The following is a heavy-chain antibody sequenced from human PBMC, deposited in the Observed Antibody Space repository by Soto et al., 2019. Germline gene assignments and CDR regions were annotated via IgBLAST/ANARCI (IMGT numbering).Heavy chain of an antibody. J-gene: IGHJ4*02. CDR1: GYTFNTYG. Sequence: QVQLVQSGAEMKRPGASVRVSCKASGYTFNTYGISWVRQAPGQGLEWMGWISAYNGHTDYAEKFQGRVTMTTDPATNTISMDPRGLISDDPAVYYCARGRTWGARDFDYWGQGTLVTVSS. D-gene: IGHD3-16*01. CDR2: ISAYNGHT. CDR3: ARGRTWGARDFDY. V-gene: IGHV1-18*01.